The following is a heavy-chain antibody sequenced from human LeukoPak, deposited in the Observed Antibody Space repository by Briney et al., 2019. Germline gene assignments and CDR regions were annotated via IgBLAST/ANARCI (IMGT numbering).Heavy chain of an antibody. V-gene: IGHV4-4*07. Sequence: SETLSLTCTVSGGSISDFYWAWIRHPADKGLEYIGRIFADEGTKYNTNLNPSLKSRVSMSADTSKHQGSLKLTSVAAADTAVYYCARDSPGGYIRGQENYYYFIDVWGKGTTVTVSS. CDR1: GGSISDFY. D-gene: IGHD5-18*01. CDR2: IFADEGT. CDR3: ARDSPGGYIRGQENYYYFIDV. J-gene: IGHJ6*03.